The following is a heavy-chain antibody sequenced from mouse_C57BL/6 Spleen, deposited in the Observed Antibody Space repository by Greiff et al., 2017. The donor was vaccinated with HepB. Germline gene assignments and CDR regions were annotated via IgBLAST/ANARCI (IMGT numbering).Heavy chain of an antibody. D-gene: IGHD2-5*01. Sequence: QVQLKQPGAELVRPGSSVKLSCKASGYTFTSYWMDWVKQRPGQGLEWIGNIYPSDSETHYNQKFKDKATLTVDKSSSTSYMQLSSLTSEDSAVYYCAREADYSNVFDYWGQGTTLTVSS. CDR2: IYPSDSET. CDR1: GYTFTSYW. J-gene: IGHJ2*01. CDR3: AREADYSNVFDY. V-gene: IGHV1-61*01.